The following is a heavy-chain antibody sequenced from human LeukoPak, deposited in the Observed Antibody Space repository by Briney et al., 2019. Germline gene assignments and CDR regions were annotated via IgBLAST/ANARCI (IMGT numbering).Heavy chain of an antibody. D-gene: IGHD6-13*01. Sequence: SETLSLTCTVSGGSISSYYWSWIRQPPGKGLEWIGYIHYSGSTKYNPSLKSRVTTSVDTSKNQFSLKLSSVTAADTAVYYCARHSVTPGTEYAFDTWGQGTMVTVSS. CDR2: IHYSGST. CDR3: ARHSVTPGTEYAFDT. V-gene: IGHV4-59*08. J-gene: IGHJ3*02. CDR1: GGSISSYY.